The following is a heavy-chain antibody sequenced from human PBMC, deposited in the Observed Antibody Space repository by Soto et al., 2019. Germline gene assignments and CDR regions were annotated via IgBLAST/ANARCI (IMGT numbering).Heavy chain of an antibody. CDR1: GFPFNSYA. J-gene: IGHJ4*02. V-gene: IGHV3-23*01. CDR2: ISGSCVST. D-gene: IGHD2-15*01. CDR3: AKDLRRVVVVAATVFDH. Sequence: GGSLILSFAAPGFPFNSYAMNLVRPAPGKGLEVVLAISGSCVSTYYADSVKGRFTISRDNSQNTLYLQMTSLRAEDTAVYYCAKDLRRVVVVAATVFDHWGQGTLVTVSS.